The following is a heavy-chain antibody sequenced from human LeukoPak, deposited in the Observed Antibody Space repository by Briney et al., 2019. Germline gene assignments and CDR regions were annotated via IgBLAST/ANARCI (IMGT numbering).Heavy chain of an antibody. Sequence: SETLSLTCAAYGGSFSGYYWSWIRQPPGKGLEWIGEINHSGSTNYNPSLKSRVTISVDTSKNQFSLKLSSVTAADTAVYYCARGAHWSGYYAFGKKNPIRTQYSQHGGQGTLVAVSS. D-gene: IGHD3-3*01. CDR1: GGSFSGYY. CDR2: INHSGST. V-gene: IGHV4-34*01. J-gene: IGHJ1*01. CDR3: ARGAHWSGYYAFGKKNPIRTQYSQH.